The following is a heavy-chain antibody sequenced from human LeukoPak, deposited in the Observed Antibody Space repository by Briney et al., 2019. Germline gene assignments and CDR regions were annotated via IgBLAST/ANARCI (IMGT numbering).Heavy chain of an antibody. CDR2: ISYDGSNE. D-gene: IGHD4-17*01. V-gene: IGHV3-30*01. CDR3: ARERLRTWFDP. J-gene: IGHJ5*02. Sequence: GGSLRLSCAASGFTFSSYAMHWVRQAPGKGLEWVAVISYDGSNEYYADSVKGRFTISRDNSKNTLYLQMNSLRAEDTAVYYCARERLRTWFDPWGQGTLVTVSS. CDR1: GFTFSSYA.